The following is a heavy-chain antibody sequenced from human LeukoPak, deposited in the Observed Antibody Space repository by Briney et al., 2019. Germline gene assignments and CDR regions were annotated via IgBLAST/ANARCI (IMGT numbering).Heavy chain of an antibody. V-gene: IGHV3-66*01. CDR2: IYSGGSA. D-gene: IGHD1-26*01. CDR3: ARDLKTYSGSYTRFDY. J-gene: IGHJ4*02. Sequence: GGSLRLSCAASGFTVSSNYMSWVRQAPGKGLEWVSVIYSGGSANYAETVKGRFTISRDNSKNTLYLQMNSLRAEDTAVYYCARDLKTYSGSYTRFDYWGQGTLVTVSS. CDR1: GFTVSSNY.